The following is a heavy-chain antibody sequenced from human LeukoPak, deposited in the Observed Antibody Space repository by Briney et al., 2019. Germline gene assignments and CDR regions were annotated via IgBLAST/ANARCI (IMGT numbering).Heavy chain of an antibody. V-gene: IGHV4-39*07. CDR1: GGSISSSSYY. D-gene: IGHD3-3*01. Sequence: SETPSLTCTVSGGSISSSSYYWGWIRQPPGKGLEWIGSIYYSGSTYYNPSLKSRVTISVDTSKNQFSLKLSSVTAADTAVYYCARDKRATYDFWSGYNWFDPWGQGTLVTVSS. CDR3: ARDKRATYDFWSGYNWFDP. CDR2: IYYSGST. J-gene: IGHJ5*02.